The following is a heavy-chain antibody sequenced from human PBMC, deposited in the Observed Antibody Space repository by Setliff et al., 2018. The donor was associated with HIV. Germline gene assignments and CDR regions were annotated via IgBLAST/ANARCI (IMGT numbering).Heavy chain of an antibody. V-gene: IGHV5-51*01. CDR1: GYSFTSYW. D-gene: IGHD2-21*01. CDR3: ARAPRSPLRWRDNLLSSSSFFMDV. Sequence: PGESLKISCKGFGYSFTSYWIGWVRQMPGKGLEWMGIIYPGDSDTRYSPSFQGQVTFSADKSISAVYLQWDSLKASDSAIYYCARAPRSPLRWRDNLLSSSSFFMDVWGKGTTVTAP. J-gene: IGHJ6*03. CDR2: IYPGDSDT.